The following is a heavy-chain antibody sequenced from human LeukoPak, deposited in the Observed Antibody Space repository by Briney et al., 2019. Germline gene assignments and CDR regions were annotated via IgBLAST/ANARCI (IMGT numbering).Heavy chain of an antibody. J-gene: IGHJ4*02. V-gene: IGHV3-66*01. Sequence: PGGSLRLSCAASGFTVSSNYMSWVRQAPGKGLEWVSVIYSGGSTYYADSVKGRFTISRDNSKNTLYLQMNSLRAEDTAVYYCARGPRYSSSWYSVHFDYWGQGTLVTVSS. CDR2: IYSGGST. CDR1: GFTVSSNY. D-gene: IGHD6-13*01. CDR3: ARGPRYSSSWYSVHFDY.